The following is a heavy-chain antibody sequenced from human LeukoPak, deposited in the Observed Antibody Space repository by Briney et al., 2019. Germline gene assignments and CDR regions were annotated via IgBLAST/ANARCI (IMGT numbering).Heavy chain of an antibody. D-gene: IGHD6-13*01. V-gene: IGHV4-31*03. CDR2: IYRSGSA. J-gene: IGHJ4*02. CDR3: ARDPGAAGKLDY. CDR1: GGSISSSNYY. Sequence: TLSLTCTVSGGSISSSNYYWTWIRQHPGKGPEWIGYIYRSGSAYYNPSLKSRATMSVDTSKNQFSLKLSSVTAADTAVYYCARDPGAAGKLDYWGQGTLVTVSS.